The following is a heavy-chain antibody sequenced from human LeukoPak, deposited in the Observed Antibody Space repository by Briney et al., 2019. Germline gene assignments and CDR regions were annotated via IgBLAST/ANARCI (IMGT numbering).Heavy chain of an antibody. CDR1: GFTFSSYW. Sequence: GGSLRLPCAASGFTFSSYWMHWARQAPGKGLEWVALISFDGTTKYYADSVKGRFTISRDNSKNTLYLQMNSLRAEDTAVYYCASLRSGSGTFYNDYWGQGTLVTVSS. V-gene: IGHV3-30*03. D-gene: IGHD3-10*01. J-gene: IGHJ4*02. CDR3: ASLRSGSGTFYNDY. CDR2: ISFDGTTK.